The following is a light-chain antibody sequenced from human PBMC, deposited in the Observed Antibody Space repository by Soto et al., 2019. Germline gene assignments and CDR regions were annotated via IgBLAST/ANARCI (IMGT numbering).Light chain of an antibody. CDR3: QQLNSYPIT. V-gene: IGKV1-5*01. J-gene: IGKJ5*01. CDR1: QSISTW. Sequence: DIQMTQSPSTLSASVGDRVTITCRASQSISTWLAWYQQKPGRAPKLLIYDSSSLQSGVPSRFSGSGSGTDFTLTINSLQPEDFATYYCQQLNSYPITFGQGTRLEIK. CDR2: DSS.